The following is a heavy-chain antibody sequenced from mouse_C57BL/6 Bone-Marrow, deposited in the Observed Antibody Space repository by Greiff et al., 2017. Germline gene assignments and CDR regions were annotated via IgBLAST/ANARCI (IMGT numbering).Heavy chain of an antibody. CDR1: GYTFTSYW. Sequence: QVQLQQPGAELVKPGASVKLSCKASGYTFTSYWMQWVKQRPGQGLAWIGEIDPSDSYTNYNQKFKGQATLTVDTSSSTVYMQLSSLTSEDSAVYYCARCATVVAHWYFDDWGTGTTVTVSS. J-gene: IGHJ1*03. D-gene: IGHD1-1*01. V-gene: IGHV1-50*01. CDR3: ARCATVVAHWYFDD. CDR2: IDPSDSYT.